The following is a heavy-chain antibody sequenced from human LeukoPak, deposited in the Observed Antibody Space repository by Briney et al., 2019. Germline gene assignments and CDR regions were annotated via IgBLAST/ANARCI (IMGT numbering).Heavy chain of an antibody. CDR2: IFYSGST. V-gene: IGHV4-59*08. D-gene: IGHD6-19*01. CDR3: ARHGSRAVAGFLDY. CDR1: GGSISSYY. J-gene: IGHJ4*02. Sequence: SETLSLTCTVPGGSISSYYWSWIRQSPGKGLEWIGYIFYSGSTYYNPSLTSRVSISLDTSKNQFSLRLTSVTAADTAVYYCARHGSRAVAGFLDYWGQGTLVTVSS.